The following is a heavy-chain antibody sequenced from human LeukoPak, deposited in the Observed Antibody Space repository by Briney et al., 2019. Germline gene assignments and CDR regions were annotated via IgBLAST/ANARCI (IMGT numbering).Heavy chain of an antibody. CDR1: GGSISSYY. Sequence: PSETPSLTCTVSGGSISSYYWSWIRQPPGKGLEWIGYIYYSGSTNYNPSLKSRVTISVDTSKNQFSLKLSSVTAADTAVYYCARGGMATIRYWGQGTLVTVSS. D-gene: IGHD5-24*01. V-gene: IGHV4-59*01. CDR2: IYYSGST. CDR3: ARGGMATIRY. J-gene: IGHJ4*02.